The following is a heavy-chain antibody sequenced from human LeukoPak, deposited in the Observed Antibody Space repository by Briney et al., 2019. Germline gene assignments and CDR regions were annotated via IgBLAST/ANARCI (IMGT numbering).Heavy chain of an antibody. CDR3: ARVDWYEGLDY. V-gene: IGHV4-4*02. CDR1: GFTFNYAW. CDR2: IYHSGST. D-gene: IGHD2-21*01. Sequence: GSLRLSCAVSGFTFNYAWMTWARQPPGKGLEWIGEIYHSGSTNDNPSLKSRVTMSVDKSNNQFSLNLTSVSAADTAVYYCARVDWYEGLDYWGQGALVTVSS. J-gene: IGHJ4*02.